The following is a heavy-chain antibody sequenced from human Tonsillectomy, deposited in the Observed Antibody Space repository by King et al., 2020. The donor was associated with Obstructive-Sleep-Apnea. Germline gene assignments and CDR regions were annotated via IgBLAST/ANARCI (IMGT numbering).Heavy chain of an antibody. CDR3: ARDYISETYYYYYGMDV. J-gene: IGHJ6*02. D-gene: IGHD3-9*01. V-gene: IGHV3-48*04. CDR1: GFTFSTYS. Sequence: VQLVESGGGLVQPGGSLRLSFGASGFTFSTYSMNWVRQAPGKGLEWISYISSDSSITYYAESSKGRFTNSRDNAKNSLYLQMNSLRAEDTAMYYCARDYISETYYYYYGMDVWGQGTTVTVSS. CDR2: ISSDSSIT.